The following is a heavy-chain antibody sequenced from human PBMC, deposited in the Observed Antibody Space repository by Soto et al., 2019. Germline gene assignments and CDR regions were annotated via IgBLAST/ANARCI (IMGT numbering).Heavy chain of an antibody. CDR2: ISSNGGST. V-gene: IGHV3-64D*06. J-gene: IGHJ4*02. Sequence: PGGSLRLSCSASGFTFSSYAIHWVRQAPGKGLEYVSAISSNGGSTNYADSVKGRFTISRDNSKNTLYLQMSSLRAEDTAVYYCVKDRDYYYDSSPLDYWGQGTLVTVSS. CDR3: VKDRDYYYDSSPLDY. D-gene: IGHD3-22*01. CDR1: GFTFSSYA.